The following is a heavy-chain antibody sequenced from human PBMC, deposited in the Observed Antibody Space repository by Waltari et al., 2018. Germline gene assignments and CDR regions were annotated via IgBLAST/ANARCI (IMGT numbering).Heavy chain of an antibody. CDR3: TTLDAPWGG. D-gene: IGHD7-27*01. J-gene: IGHJ4*01. Sequence: EVQMVESGGGLVKPGDSLRLSCAVSGFAFTPAWLTWVRQAPGKGLEWVGRIKSKRDGAITDFAAPVRGRFSISRDDSQNMVFLQMNSLRTEDTAVYYCTTLDAPWGGWGHGTLVTVSS. CDR2: IKSKRDGAIT. CDR1: GFAFTPAW. V-gene: IGHV3-15*01.